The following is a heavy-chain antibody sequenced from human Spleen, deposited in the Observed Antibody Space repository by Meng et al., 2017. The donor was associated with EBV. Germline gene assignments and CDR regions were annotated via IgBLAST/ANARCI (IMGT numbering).Heavy chain of an antibody. CDR3: ARWWSGYFDY. CDR2: ITTSGIIT. CDR1: GFKFSDYY. D-gene: IGHD2-15*01. J-gene: IGHJ4*02. V-gene: IGHV3-11*01. Sequence: QVQVVESGGSLVKPGGSLRLSCAVSGFKFSDYYMSWIRQAPGEGLEWVSYITTSGIITYYADSVKGRFAISRDNAKNSLYLQMDNLRAEDTAVYYCARWWSGYFDYWGQGTLVTVSS.